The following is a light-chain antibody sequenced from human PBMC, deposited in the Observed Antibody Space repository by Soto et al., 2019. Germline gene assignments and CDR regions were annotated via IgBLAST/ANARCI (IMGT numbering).Light chain of an antibody. J-gene: IGLJ1*01. CDR3: CSYAGSYTLV. CDR2: EVS. V-gene: IGLV2-23*02. CDR1: SNDVGGYDL. Sequence: QSALTQPASVSGSPGQSITISCSGTSNDVGGYDLVSWYQQHPGKAPELMIYEVSHRPSGVSNRFSGSKSGNTASLTISGLQAEDEADYYCCSYAGSYTLVFGTGTKLTVL.